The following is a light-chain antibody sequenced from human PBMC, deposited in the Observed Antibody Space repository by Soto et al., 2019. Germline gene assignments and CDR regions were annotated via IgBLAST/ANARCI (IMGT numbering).Light chain of an antibody. CDR3: QQYLAIPRT. CDR2: WAS. V-gene: IGKV4-1*01. Sequence: DIVMTQSPDSLAVSLGERGTINSKWIRRCLYSSNNKNCLAWYQQKPGQPPKVLIYWASTRESGVPDRFSGSGSGTDFTLTISSLQAEDVAVYYCQQYLAIPRTFGQGTKVDIK. J-gene: IGKJ1*01. CDR1: RRCLYSSNNKNC.